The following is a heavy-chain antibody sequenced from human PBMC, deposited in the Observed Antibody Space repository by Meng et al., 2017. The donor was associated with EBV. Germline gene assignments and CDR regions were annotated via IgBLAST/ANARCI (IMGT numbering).Heavy chain of an antibody. CDR2: IIPIFGTA. V-gene: IGHV1-69*01. CDR1: GGNFSSYA. J-gene: IGHJ4*02. D-gene: IGHD5-24*01. Sequence: QGVLCDAGAKVKKAGYSVKVSCKACGGNFSSYAISWVRQAPGQGLEWMGGIIPIFGTANYAQKFQGRVTITADESTSTAYMELSSLRSEDTAVYYCAREGDGYNYPDYWGQGTLVTVSS. CDR3: AREGDGYNYPDY.